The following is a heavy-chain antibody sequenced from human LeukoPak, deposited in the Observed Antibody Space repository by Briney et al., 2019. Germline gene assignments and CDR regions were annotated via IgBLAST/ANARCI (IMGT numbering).Heavy chain of an antibody. V-gene: IGHV4-59*08. CDR1: GGSISSYY. CDR3: GGAYYYDSSGYYRFDY. CDR2: IYYSGST. D-gene: IGHD3-22*01. Sequence: SETLSLTCTVSGGSISSYYWSWIRQPPGKGLEWIGYIYYSGSTNYNPSLKSRVTISVDTSKNQFSLKLSSVTAADTAVYYCGGAYYYDSSGYYRFDYWGQGTLVTVSS. J-gene: IGHJ4*02.